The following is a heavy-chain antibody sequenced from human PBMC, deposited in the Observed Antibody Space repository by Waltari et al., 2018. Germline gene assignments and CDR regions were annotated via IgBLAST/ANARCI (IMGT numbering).Heavy chain of an antibody. Sequence: QVQLVQSGAEVKKPGASVKVSCKASGYTFTSYGISWVRQAPGQGLEWMGWISAYNGNTNYAQKLQGRVTMTTDTSTSTAYMELRSRRSDDTAVYYCARSRSRIAVAGRDAFDIWGQGTMVTVSS. D-gene: IGHD6-19*01. CDR2: ISAYNGNT. CDR3: ARSRSRIAVAGRDAFDI. CDR1: GYTFTSYG. J-gene: IGHJ3*02. V-gene: IGHV1-18*01.